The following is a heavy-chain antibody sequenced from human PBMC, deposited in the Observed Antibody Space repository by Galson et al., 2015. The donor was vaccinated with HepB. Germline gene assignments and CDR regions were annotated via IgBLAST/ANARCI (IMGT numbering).Heavy chain of an antibody. CDR1: GGSISSGSYY. D-gene: IGHD6-19*01. CDR3: ARRGSGWPRNAFDI. J-gene: IGHJ3*02. Sequence: SETLSLTCTVSGGSISSGSYYWSWIRQPPGKGLEWIGSIYYSGSTYYNPSLKSRVTISVDTSKNQFSLKLSSVTAADTAVYYCARRGSGWPRNAFDIWGQGTMVTVSS. V-gene: IGHV4-39*01. CDR2: IYYSGST.